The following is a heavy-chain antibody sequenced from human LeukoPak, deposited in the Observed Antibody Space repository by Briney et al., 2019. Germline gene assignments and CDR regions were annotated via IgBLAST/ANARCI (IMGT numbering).Heavy chain of an antibody. D-gene: IGHD1-26*01. CDR1: W. CDR3: ARDSLGATTVDY. V-gene: IGHV3-74*01. J-gene: IGHJ4*02. CDR2: INSDGSST. Sequence: WMXWVXQAPGKGLVWVSRINSDGSSTNYADSVKGRFTISTDNAKNTLYLQMNSLRAEDTAVYYCARDSLGATTVDYWGQGTLVTVSS.